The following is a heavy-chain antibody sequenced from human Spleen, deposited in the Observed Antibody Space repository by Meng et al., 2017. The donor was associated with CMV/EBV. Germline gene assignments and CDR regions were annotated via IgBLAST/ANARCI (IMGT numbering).Heavy chain of an antibody. CDR2: IYSDDST. V-gene: IGHV3-23*03. Sequence: LSLTCAASGFTFSNYAMTWVRQAPGKGLEWVSVIYSDDSTFYADSVRGRFTISRHNSRDTLYLQMSSLRAEDTAVYYCARSPGRGYYGMDVWGQGTTVTVSS. J-gene: IGHJ6*02. CDR3: ARSPGRGYYGMDV. CDR1: GFTFSNYA.